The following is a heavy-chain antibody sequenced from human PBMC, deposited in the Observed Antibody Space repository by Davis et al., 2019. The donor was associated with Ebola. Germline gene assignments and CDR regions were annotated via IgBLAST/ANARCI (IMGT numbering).Heavy chain of an antibody. CDR1: GFTFSSYW. CDR2: INPDGSFT. Sequence: GESLKISCAASGFTFSSYWMHWVRQAPGKGLVWVSRINPDGSFTDYADSVKGRFSISRDSTSNTLYLQMNGLRAEDTAVYYCTTRTAVTDVHAFDTWGQGTMVTVSP. V-gene: IGHV3-74*01. D-gene: IGHD6-19*01. CDR3: TTRTAVTDVHAFDT. J-gene: IGHJ3*02.